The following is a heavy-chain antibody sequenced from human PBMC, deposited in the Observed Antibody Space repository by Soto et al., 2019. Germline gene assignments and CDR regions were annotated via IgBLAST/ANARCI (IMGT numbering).Heavy chain of an antibody. CDR1: GYTFTSYD. D-gene: IGHD3-10*01. Sequence: ASVKVSCKASGYTFTSYDINWVRQATGQGLEWMGWMNPNSGNTGYAQKFQGRVTMTRNTSISTAYMELSSLRSEDTAVYYCARAVVGFGELRDYYYMDVWGKGTTVTVSS. CDR3: ARAVVGFGELRDYYYMDV. V-gene: IGHV1-8*01. CDR2: MNPNSGNT. J-gene: IGHJ6*03.